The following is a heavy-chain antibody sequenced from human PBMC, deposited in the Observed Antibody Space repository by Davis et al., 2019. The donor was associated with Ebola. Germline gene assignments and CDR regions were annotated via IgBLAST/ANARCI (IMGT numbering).Heavy chain of an antibody. D-gene: IGHD1-1*01. Sequence: PGGSLRLSCVASGFTFSSFSMNWVRQAPGKGPEWVSHIGSGGDTIYYADSVKGRFTISRDNAKNSLYLQMNSLGDEDTALYYCASGGTMAGTILHYWGQGILVTVSS. CDR3: ASGGTMAGTILHY. CDR2: IGSGGDTI. J-gene: IGHJ4*02. V-gene: IGHV3-48*02. CDR1: GFTFSSFS.